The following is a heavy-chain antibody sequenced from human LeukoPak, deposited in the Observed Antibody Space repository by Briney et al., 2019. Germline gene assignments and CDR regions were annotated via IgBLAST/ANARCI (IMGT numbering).Heavy chain of an antibody. J-gene: IGHJ4*02. CDR1: GFTFSSYA. V-gene: IGHV3-23*01. D-gene: IGHD3-22*01. CDR2: ISGSGGST. CDR3: AKGRARDYYDSSGQVDY. Sequence: PGGSLRLSCAASGFTFSSYAMSWVRQAPGKGLEWVSAISGSGGSTYYADSVKGRFTISRDNSKNTLYLQMNSLRAEDTAVYYCAKGRARDYYDSSGQVDYWGQGTLVTVSS.